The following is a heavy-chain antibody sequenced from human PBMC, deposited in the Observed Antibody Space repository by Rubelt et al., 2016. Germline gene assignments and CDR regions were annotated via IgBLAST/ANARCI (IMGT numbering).Heavy chain of an antibody. CDR2: IRGSGGST. J-gene: IGHJ4*01. D-gene: IGHD5-18*01. V-gene: IGHV3-23*01. CDR3: AKVSGYSFGSPIDY. Sequence: GLEWVSLIRGSGGSTYYADSVKGRFTISRDNPKNTLFLEMNSLRVEDTAVYYCAKVSGYSFGSPIDYWGHGTLVTVSS.